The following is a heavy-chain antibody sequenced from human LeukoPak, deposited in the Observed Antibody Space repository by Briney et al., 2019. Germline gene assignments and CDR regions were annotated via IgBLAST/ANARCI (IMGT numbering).Heavy chain of an antibody. CDR2: ISSSSSYI. J-gene: IGHJ4*02. V-gene: IGHV3-21*01. CDR3: ARALPGLSGSYGY. CDR1: GFTFSSYS. D-gene: IGHD1-26*01. Sequence: PGGSLRLSCAASGFTFSSYSMNWVRQAPGKGLEWVSSISSSSSYIYYADSVKGRFTISRDNAKNSLYLQMNSLRAGDTAVYYCARALPGLSGSYGYWGQGTLVTVSS.